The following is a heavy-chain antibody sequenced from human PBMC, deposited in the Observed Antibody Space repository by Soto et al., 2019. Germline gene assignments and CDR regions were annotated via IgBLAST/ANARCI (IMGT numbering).Heavy chain of an antibody. D-gene: IGHD3-10*01. CDR3: ARGGHASGPDRYYYGMVV. Sequence: PGGSLRLSCAASGFTLSDHYMDWVRQAPGKGLEWLGRSRDKPNRYTTEYATSVRGRFIISRDDSKTLLYLQVNSLKTEDTAVCYCARGGHASGPDRYYYGMVVWGQGTTVTVSS. V-gene: IGHV3-72*01. J-gene: IGHJ6*02. CDR1: GFTLSDHY. CDR2: SRDKPNRYTT.